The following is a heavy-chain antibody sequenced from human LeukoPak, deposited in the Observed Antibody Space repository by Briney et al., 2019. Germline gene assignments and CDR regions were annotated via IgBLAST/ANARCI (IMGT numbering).Heavy chain of an antibody. Sequence: GASVKVSCTASGYTFTSYYMHWVRQAPGQGLEWMGIINPSGGSTSYAQKFQGRVTITRDTSTSTVYMELSSLRSEDTAVYYCARRMAVAGTTLGFDYWGQGTLVTVSS. CDR3: ARRMAVAGTTLGFDY. D-gene: IGHD6-19*01. V-gene: IGHV1-46*01. J-gene: IGHJ4*02. CDR2: INPSGGST. CDR1: GYTFTSYY.